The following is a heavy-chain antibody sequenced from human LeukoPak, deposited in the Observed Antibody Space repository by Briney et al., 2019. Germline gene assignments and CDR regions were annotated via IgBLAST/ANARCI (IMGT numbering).Heavy chain of an antibody. J-gene: IGHJ4*02. Sequence: SETLSLTCTVSGGSINSYYWSWIRQPPGKGLEWIGYIYYSGDTNYNPSLKSRVTISVDTSKNQFSLKLSSVTAADTAVYYCARLRDGYNFGLLEYWGQGTLVTVSS. CDR2: IYYSGDT. D-gene: IGHD5-24*01. CDR1: GGSINSYY. V-gene: IGHV4-59*08. CDR3: ARLRDGYNFGLLEY.